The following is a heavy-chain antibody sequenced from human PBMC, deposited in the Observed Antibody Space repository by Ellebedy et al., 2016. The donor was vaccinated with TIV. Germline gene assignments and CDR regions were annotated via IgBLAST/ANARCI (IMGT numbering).Heavy chain of an antibody. CDR3: AKDRLRFLDY. D-gene: IGHD4-17*01. V-gene: IGHV3-30*02. J-gene: IGHJ4*02. CDR1: GFTFSSYG. Sequence: GESLKISCAASGFTFSSYGMHWVRQAPGKGLEWVAFIRYDGSNKYYAYSVKGRFTISRDNSKNTLYLQMNSLRAEDTAVYYCAKDRLRFLDYWGQGTLVTVSS. CDR2: IRYDGSNK.